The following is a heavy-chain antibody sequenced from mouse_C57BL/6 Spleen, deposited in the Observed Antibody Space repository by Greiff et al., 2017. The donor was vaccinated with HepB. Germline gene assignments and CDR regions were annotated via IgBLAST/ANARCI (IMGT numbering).Heavy chain of an antibody. CDR3: ARYDYDGWNY. V-gene: IGHV1-82*01. Sequence: VQLQQSGPELVKPGASVKISCKASGYAFSSSWMNWVKQRPGKGLEWIGRIYPGDGDTNYNGKFKGKATLTADKSSSTAYMQLSSLTSEDSAVYFCARYDYDGWNYWGQGTTLTVSS. CDR2: IYPGDGDT. J-gene: IGHJ2*01. CDR1: GYAFSSSW. D-gene: IGHD2-4*01.